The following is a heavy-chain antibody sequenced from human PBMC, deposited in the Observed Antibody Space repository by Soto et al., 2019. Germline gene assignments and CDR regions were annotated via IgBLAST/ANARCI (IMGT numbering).Heavy chain of an antibody. Sequence: VQLVESGGGVVQPGRSLRLSCAASGFTFSSYGMHWVRQAPGKGLEWVAVISYDGSNKYYADSVKGRFTISRDNSKNTLYLQMNSLRAEDTAVYYCAKDQASPGSSWLFDYWGQGTLVTVSS. CDR1: GFTFSSYG. J-gene: IGHJ4*02. CDR2: ISYDGSNK. CDR3: AKDQASPGSSWLFDY. D-gene: IGHD6-13*01. V-gene: IGHV3-30*18.